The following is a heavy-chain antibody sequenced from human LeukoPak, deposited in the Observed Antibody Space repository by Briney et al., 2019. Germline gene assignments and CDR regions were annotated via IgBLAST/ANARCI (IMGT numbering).Heavy chain of an antibody. CDR2: ISSSSGTL. J-gene: IGHJ4*02. CDR1: GFTFSSYN. D-gene: IGHD1-26*01. CDR3: TRGFGSGSPLLRD. Sequence: GGSLRLSCAASGFTFSSYNMNWVRQAPGRGLEWVSYISSSSGTLYYADSVKGRFTISRDNAENSLNLQMNSLRAEDTAVYYCTRGFGSGSPLLRDWGQGTLVTVSS. V-gene: IGHV3-48*01.